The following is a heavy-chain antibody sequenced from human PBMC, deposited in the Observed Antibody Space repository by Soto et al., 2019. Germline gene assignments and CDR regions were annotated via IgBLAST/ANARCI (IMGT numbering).Heavy chain of an antibody. CDR1: GGSIRSSSYY. Sequence: SETLSLTCTVSGGSIRSSSYYWGWIRQPPGKGLEWIGTMYYSGTTYYNPSLKSRVTISVDTSRNQFFLKLTSVTAADTAVYYCARLGPYDSTGYYLTFDYWGQGALVTVSS. CDR3: ARLGPYDSTGYYLTFDY. J-gene: IGHJ4*02. D-gene: IGHD3-22*01. V-gene: IGHV4-39*01. CDR2: MYYSGTT.